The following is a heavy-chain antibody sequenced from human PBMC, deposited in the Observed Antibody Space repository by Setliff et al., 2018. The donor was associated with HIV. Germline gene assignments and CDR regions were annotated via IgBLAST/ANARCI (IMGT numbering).Heavy chain of an antibody. CDR1: GGSISGSDYY. CDR3: ARDKGYYYMDV. V-gene: IGHV4-39*07. J-gene: IGHJ6*03. CDR2: IYYSGTT. Sequence: ASETLSLTCTVSGGSISGSDYYWAWIRQPPGKGLEWIGSIYYSGTTYYNPSLKSRVTISVDTSKNQFSLKLSSVTAADTAVYYCARDKGYYYMDVWGKGITVTVSS.